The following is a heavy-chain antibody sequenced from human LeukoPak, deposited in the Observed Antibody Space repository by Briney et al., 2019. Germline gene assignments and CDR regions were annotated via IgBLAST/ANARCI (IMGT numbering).Heavy chain of an antibody. D-gene: IGHD2-2*01. Sequence: PSQTLSLTCTVSGGSISSSSHYWAWIRQPPGTGLEWIANIYYSGNTYYNPSLKSRVTISVDMSKNQFSLRVGSLTAADTAVYYCADLVVPGHFDPWGQGTLVTVSS. V-gene: IGHV4-39*07. J-gene: IGHJ5*02. CDR2: IYYSGNT. CDR1: GGSISSSSHY. CDR3: ADLVVPGHFDP.